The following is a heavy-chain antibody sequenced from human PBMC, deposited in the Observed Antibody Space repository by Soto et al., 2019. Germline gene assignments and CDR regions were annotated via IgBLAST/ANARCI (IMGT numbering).Heavy chain of an antibody. CDR3: ARHQYCSSTSCYLDY. CDR2: IYYSGST. CDR1: GGSISSYY. Sequence: PSETLSLTCTVSGGSISSYYWSWIRQPPGKGLEWIGYIYYSGSTNYNPSLKSRVTISVDTSKNQFSLKLSSVTAADTAVYYCARHQYCSSTSCYLDYWGQGTLVTVSS. J-gene: IGHJ4*02. D-gene: IGHD2-2*01. V-gene: IGHV4-59*08.